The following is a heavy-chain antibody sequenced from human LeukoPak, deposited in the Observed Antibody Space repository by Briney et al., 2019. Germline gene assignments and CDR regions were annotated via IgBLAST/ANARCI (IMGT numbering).Heavy chain of an antibody. CDR1: GFTFSNYE. CDR2: IYSGGTT. D-gene: IGHD4-23*01. J-gene: IGHJ3*02. V-gene: IGHV3-66*01. CDR3: ARDRDYGGNLYAFDI. Sequence: GGSLRLSCAASGFTFSNYEMNWVRQAPGKGLEWVSVIYSGGTTYYADSVKGRFTISRDNSKNTLFLQMNSLRAEDTAVYYCARDRDYGGNLYAFDIWGQGTMVTASS.